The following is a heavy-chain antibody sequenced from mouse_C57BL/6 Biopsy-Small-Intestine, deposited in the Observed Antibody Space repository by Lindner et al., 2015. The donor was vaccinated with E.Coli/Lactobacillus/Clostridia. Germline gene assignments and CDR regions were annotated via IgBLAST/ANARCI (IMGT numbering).Heavy chain of an antibody. Sequence: VQLQESGPELVKPGASVKISCKASGYAFSSSWMNWVKQRPGKGLEWIGRIYPGDGDTDHNGKFKGKATLTADKSSSTAYMQLSSLTSEDSAVYFCADGHYGGFPYWGQGTLVTVSA. D-gene: IGHD2-3*01. V-gene: IGHV1-82*01. J-gene: IGHJ3*01. CDR1: GYAFSSSW. CDR3: ADGHYGGFPY. CDR2: IYPGDGDT.